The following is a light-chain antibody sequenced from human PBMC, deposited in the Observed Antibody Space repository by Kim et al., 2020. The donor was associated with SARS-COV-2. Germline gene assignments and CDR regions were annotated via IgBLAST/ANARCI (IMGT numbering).Light chain of an antibody. Sequence: GQSVTISCTRTSSDVGSYNRVSWYQQPPGTVPNLMIYEVSNRPSGVPDRFSGSKSGNTASLTISGLQAEDEADYYCTSYTSSSTVVFGGGTKVTVL. V-gene: IGLV2-18*02. CDR2: EVS. J-gene: IGLJ2*01. CDR1: SSDVGSYNR. CDR3: TSYTSSSTVV.